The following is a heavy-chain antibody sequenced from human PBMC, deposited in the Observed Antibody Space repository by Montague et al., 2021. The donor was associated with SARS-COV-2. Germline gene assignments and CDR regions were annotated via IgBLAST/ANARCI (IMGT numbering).Heavy chain of an antibody. Sequence: PALVKPTQTLTLTCTFSGFSRTTSGVGVGWIRQPPGKALECPALIYWDDDKRYSPSLKSRLTITKDTSKNRVVLTMTNMDPVDTATYYCAHRGSWAGPGMDVWGQGTTVTVSS. D-gene: IGHD6-13*01. CDR2: IYWDDDK. CDR3: AHRGSWAGPGMDV. V-gene: IGHV2-5*02. J-gene: IGHJ6*02. CDR1: GFSRTTSGVG.